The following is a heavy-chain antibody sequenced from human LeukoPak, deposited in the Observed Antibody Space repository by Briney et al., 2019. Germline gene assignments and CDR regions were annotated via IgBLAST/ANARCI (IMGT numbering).Heavy chain of an antibody. J-gene: IGHJ5*02. D-gene: IGHD4-17*01. CDR3: ARGSWRFDNGDSGSDP. CDR1: GFTFSSYA. V-gene: IGHV3-30*04. Sequence: PGGSLRLSCAASGFTFSSYAMHWVRQAPGKGLEWVAVISYDGSNKKYADSVKGRFTISRDNSKNTLYVQMNSLRTEDTAVYYCARGSWRFDNGDSGSDPWGQGTLVTVSS. CDR2: ISYDGSNK.